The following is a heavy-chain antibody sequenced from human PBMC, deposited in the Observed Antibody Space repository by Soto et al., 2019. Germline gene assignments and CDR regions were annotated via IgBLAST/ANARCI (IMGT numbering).Heavy chain of an antibody. CDR3: ASRPAVRGVTANWFDP. CDR2: INHSGST. Sequence: QVQLQQWGAGLLKPSETLSLTCAVYGGSFSGYYWSWIRQPPGKGLEWIGEINHSGSTNYNPSLKSRVTIAVDTSKNQFPLKLSSVTAADTAVYYCASRPAVRGVTANWFDPWGQGTLVTVSS. CDR1: GGSFSGYY. D-gene: IGHD3-10*01. V-gene: IGHV4-34*01. J-gene: IGHJ5*02.